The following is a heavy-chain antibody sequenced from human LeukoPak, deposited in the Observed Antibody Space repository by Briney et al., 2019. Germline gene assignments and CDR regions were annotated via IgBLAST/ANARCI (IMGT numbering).Heavy chain of an antibody. V-gene: IGHV3-23*01. Sequence: GGSLRLSCAASGFTFSSYAMSWVRQAPGKGLEWVSAFSGSGSSTYYADSVKGRFTISRDNSKNTLYLQMNSLRAEDTAVYYCAKAPKAAAGTYPFDYWGQGTLVTVSS. CDR1: GFTFSSYA. CDR3: AKAPKAAAGTYPFDY. D-gene: IGHD6-13*01. CDR2: FSGSGSST. J-gene: IGHJ4*02.